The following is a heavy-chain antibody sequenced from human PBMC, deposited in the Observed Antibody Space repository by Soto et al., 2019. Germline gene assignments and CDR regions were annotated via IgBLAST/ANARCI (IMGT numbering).Heavy chain of an antibody. CDR3: ARGIAAGGTRYDFDY. Sequence: QVQLQQWGAGLLKPSETLSLTCAVYGGSFSGYYWSWIRQPPGKGLEWIGEINHSGSTNYNPSIKRRVTISVDTSMNQFSLKLSSVTAADTAVYYCARGIAAGGTRYDFDYWGQGTPVTVSS. CDR2: INHSGST. D-gene: IGHD6-13*01. V-gene: IGHV4-34*01. J-gene: IGHJ4*02. CDR1: GGSFSGYY.